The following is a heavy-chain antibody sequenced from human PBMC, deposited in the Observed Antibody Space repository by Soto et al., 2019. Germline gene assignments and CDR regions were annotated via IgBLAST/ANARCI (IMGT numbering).Heavy chain of an antibody. CDR2: INHSGST. D-gene: IGHD3-3*01. J-gene: IGHJ6*02. CDR3: ARGKVLYYYYGMDV. Sequence: PGGSLRLSCAASGFTFNNYAMSWIRQPPGKGLEWIGEINHSGSTNYNPSLKSRVTISVDTSKNQFSLKLSSVTAADSAVYYCARGKVLYYYYGMDVWGQGTTVTVSS. V-gene: IGHV4-34*01. CDR1: GFTFNNYA.